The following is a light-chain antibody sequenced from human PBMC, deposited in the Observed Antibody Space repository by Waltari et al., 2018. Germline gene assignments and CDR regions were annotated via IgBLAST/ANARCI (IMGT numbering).Light chain of an antibody. Sequence: EIVLTQSPGTLSLSPGERATLSCRASQSISSSYLAWYQQKPGQAPRLLIYGASSRATGTPDRFSGSGSGTDFTLTISRLEPEDYTVYYCQLYDSSPPCTFGPGTTVDIK. CDR2: GAS. CDR3: QLYDSSPPCT. V-gene: IGKV3-20*01. J-gene: IGKJ3*01. CDR1: QSISSSY.